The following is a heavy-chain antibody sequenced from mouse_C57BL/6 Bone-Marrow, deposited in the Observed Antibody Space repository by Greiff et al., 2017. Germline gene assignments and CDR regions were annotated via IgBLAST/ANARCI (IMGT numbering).Heavy chain of an antibody. Sequence: QVQLQQPGAELVKPGASVKLSCKASGYTFTSYWMPWVRQRPGQGLEWVGMIHTNSGSTNYNEKFKSKATLTVDKSSSTAYMQLCSLTSEDSAVYYCASYRFAYWGQGTLVTVSA. CDR2: IHTNSGST. J-gene: IGHJ3*01. CDR3: ASYRFAY. CDR1: GYTFTSYW. V-gene: IGHV1-64*01.